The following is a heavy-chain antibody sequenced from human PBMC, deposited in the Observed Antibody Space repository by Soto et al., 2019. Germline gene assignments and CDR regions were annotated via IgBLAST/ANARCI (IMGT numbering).Heavy chain of an antibody. D-gene: IGHD6-19*01. CDR2: IYYSGST. CDR1: GGSISSYY. J-gene: IGHJ4*02. Sequence: SETLSLTCTVSGGSISSYYWSWIRQPPGKGLEWIGYIYYSGSTNYNPSLKRRVTISVDTSKNQFSLKLSSVTAADTAVYYCAMAGRVAGTYYFDYWGQGTLVTVSS. V-gene: IGHV4-59*01. CDR3: AMAGRVAGTYYFDY.